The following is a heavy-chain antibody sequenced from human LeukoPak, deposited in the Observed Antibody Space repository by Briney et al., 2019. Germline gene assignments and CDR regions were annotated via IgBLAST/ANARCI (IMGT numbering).Heavy chain of an antibody. J-gene: IGHJ4*02. V-gene: IGHV1-3*01. D-gene: IGHD2-15*01. CDR1: GYTFTTYA. Sequence: GASVKVSCKASGYTFTTYAMHWVRQAPGQRLEWMGWINAGTAYTKYSQKFQGRVTFTRDPSASTAYMELSSLRSEDTAVYYCAREYCSGGSCYPWSYWGQGTLVTVSS. CDR3: AREYCSGGSCYPWSY. CDR2: INAGTAYT.